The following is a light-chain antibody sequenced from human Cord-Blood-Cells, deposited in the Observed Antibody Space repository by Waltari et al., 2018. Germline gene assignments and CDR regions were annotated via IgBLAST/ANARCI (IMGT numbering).Light chain of an antibody. CDR1: QSLLHSDGYNY. J-gene: IGKJ1*01. V-gene: IGKV2-28*01. CDR2: FGS. Sequence: DIVMTQSPLSLPVTPGEPASISCRSSQSLLHSDGYNYLDWYLQKPGQSPQLLIYFGSNRASVVPDRFSGSGSGTDFTLKISRVEAEDVGVYYCMQALQTPPWTFGQGTKVEIK. CDR3: MQALQTPPWT.